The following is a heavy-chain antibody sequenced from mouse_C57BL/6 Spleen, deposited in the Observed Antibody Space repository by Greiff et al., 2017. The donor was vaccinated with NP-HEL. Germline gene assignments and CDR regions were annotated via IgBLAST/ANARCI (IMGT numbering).Heavy chain of an antibody. CDR1: GYTFTDYE. CDR3: TIIYYYGSSYDWFAY. Sequence: QVQLQQSGAELVRPGASVTLSCKASGYTFTDYEMHWVKQTPVHGLEWIGAIDPETGGTAYNQKFKGKAILTADKSSSTAYMELRSLTSEDSAVYYCTIIYYYGSSYDWFAYWGQGTLVTVSA. V-gene: IGHV1-15*01. J-gene: IGHJ3*01. CDR2: IDPETGGT. D-gene: IGHD1-1*01.